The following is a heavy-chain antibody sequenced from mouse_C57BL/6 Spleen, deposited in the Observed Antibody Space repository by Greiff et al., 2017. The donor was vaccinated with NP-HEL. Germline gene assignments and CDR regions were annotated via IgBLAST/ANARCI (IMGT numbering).Heavy chain of an antibody. D-gene: IGHD2-12*01. Sequence: EVKLVESGGGLVKPGGSPKLSCAASGFTFSSYAMSWVRQTPEKRLEWVATISDGGSYTYYLDNEKGRFTISRDNAKNNLYLQMSHLKSEDTAMYYCARLLYFKDYAMDYWGQGTSVTVSS. CDR3: ARLLYFKDYAMDY. CDR1: GFTFSSYA. V-gene: IGHV5-4*03. CDR2: ISDGGSYT. J-gene: IGHJ4*01.